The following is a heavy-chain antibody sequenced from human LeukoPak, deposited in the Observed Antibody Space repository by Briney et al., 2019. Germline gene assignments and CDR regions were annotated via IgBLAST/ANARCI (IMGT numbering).Heavy chain of an antibody. CDR2: ITGSGFMT. CDR3: AMGDGTTEGFES. D-gene: IGHD1-1*01. V-gene: IGHV3-23*01. CDR1: GFTFSSFA. Sequence: PGGSLRLSCAGSGFTFSSFAMSWVRQAPGRGLEWVSSITGSGFMTYYADSVKGRFTTSRETSKKTLFLQMNSLRVEDTAIYYCAMGDGTTEGFESRGQGTLVTVSS. J-gene: IGHJ4*02.